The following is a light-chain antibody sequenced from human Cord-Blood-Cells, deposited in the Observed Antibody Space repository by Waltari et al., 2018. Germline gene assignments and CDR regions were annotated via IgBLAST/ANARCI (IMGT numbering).Light chain of an antibody. CDR2: CAS. J-gene: IGKJ3*01. V-gene: IGKV4-1*01. Sequence: DIVMTQSPDSLAVSLGERATINCKSSQSVLYSSNNKNYLAWYQQKPGQPPKLLIYCASTRESGVPDRFSGSGSGTDFILTISSLQAEDVAVYYCQQYYSTPLTFGPGTKVDIK. CDR1: QSVLYSSNNKNY. CDR3: QQYYSTPLT.